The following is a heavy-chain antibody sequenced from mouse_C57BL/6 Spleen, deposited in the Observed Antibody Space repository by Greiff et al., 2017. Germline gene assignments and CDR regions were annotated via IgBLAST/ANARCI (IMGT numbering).Heavy chain of an antibody. Sequence: EVQLVESGGGLVQPGGSLSLSCAASGFTFTDYYMSWVRQPPGKALEWLGFISNKANGYTTEYSASVKGRFTISIDNSQSILYLQMNALRSEDSATYYCARYIGLRPDFDVWGTGTTVTVSS. CDR1: GFTFTDYY. CDR3: ARYIGLRPDFDV. V-gene: IGHV7-3*01. J-gene: IGHJ1*03. CDR2: ISNKANGYTT. D-gene: IGHD2-2*01.